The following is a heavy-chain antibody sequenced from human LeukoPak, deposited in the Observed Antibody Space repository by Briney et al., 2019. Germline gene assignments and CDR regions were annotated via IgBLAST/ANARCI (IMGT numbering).Heavy chain of an antibody. CDR2: IYPGDSDT. CDR3: SRPVGVNIIIVRDASDGMDV. CDR1: ESRFISYW. J-gene: IGHJ6*02. Sequence: GESLKISCKASESRFISYWIKWLRQMPGKGLEWMGIIYPGDSDTRYSPSFQGQVTISADKSISTAYLQWSSLKAWGTSMYSCSRPVGVNIIIVRDASDGMDVWGQGTTVTVSS. D-gene: IGHD2/OR15-2a*01. V-gene: IGHV5-51*01.